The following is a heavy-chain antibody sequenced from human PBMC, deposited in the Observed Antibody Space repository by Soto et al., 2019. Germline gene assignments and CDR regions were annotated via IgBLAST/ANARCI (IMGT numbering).Heavy chain of an antibody. CDR3: ARDNPYGDPVGPYFDY. D-gene: IGHD4-17*01. CDR2: ISSSSSYT. CDR1: GFTFSDYY. Sequence: GGSLRLSCAASGFTFSDYYMSWIRQAPGKGLEWVSYISSSSSYTNYADSVKGRFTISRDNAKNSLYLQMNSLRAEDTAVYYCARDNPYGDPVGPYFDYWGQGTLVTAPQ. J-gene: IGHJ4*02. V-gene: IGHV3-11*06.